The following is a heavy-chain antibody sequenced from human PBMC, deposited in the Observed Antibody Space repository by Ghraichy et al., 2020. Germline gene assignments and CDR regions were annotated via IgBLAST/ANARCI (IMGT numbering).Heavy chain of an antibody. Sequence: GGSLRLSCAATGFTFSSYGMHWVRQAPGKGLEWVAVISYDGSNKYYADSVKGRFTISRDNSKNTLYLQMNSLRAEDTAVYYCAKDPTGIPTYYFDYWGQGTLVTVSS. CDR3: AKDPTGIPTYYFDY. J-gene: IGHJ4*02. CDR2: ISYDGSNK. D-gene: IGHD1-14*01. CDR1: GFTFSSYG. V-gene: IGHV3-30*18.